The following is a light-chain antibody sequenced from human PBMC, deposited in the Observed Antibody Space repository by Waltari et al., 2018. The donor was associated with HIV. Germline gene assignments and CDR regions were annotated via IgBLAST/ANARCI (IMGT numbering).Light chain of an antibody. CDR3: QAWDNSTVV. CDR2: QDR. CDR1: KLGDKY. Sequence: SYELTQPPSVSVSPGQTASITCSGDKLGDKYASWYQQKPGQSPVMVMYQDRERPSGIPERFSGSNSGNTATLTISGTQAMDEADYYCQAWDNSTVVFGGGTKVTVL. V-gene: IGLV3-1*01. J-gene: IGLJ2*01.